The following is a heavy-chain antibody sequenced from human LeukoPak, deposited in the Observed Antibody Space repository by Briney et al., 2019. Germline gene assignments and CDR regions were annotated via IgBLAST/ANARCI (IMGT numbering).Heavy chain of an antibody. V-gene: IGHV1-69*06. CDR3: ARDSIAVAGLIDY. CDR1: GYTFSNSD. J-gene: IGHJ4*02. CDR2: IIPIFGTA. D-gene: IGHD6-19*01. Sequence: SVKVSCKTSGYTFSNSDINWVRQATGQGLEWMGGIIPIFGTANYAQKFQGRVTITADKSTSTAYMELSSLRSEDTAVYYCARDSIAVAGLIDYWGQGTLVTVSS.